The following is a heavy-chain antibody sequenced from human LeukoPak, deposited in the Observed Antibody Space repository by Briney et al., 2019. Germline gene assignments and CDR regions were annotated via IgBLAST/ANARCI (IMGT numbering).Heavy chain of an antibody. CDR2: ISSSSNII. CDR1: GFTFSRYI. D-gene: IGHD3-10*01. J-gene: IGHJ4*02. V-gene: IGHV3-48*01. CDR3: ARDFAREFTIDY. Sequence: GGSLRLSCAASGFTFSRYIMNWVRQPPGKGLQWVSYISSSSNIIYYADSVKGRFTISRDNAKNSLFLQMNSLRAEDTAVYYCARDFAREFTIDYWGQGTMVTVSS.